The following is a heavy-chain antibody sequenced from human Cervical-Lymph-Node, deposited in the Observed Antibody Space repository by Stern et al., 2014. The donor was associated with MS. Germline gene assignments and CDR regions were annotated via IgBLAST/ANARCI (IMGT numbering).Heavy chain of an antibody. V-gene: IGHV1-46*01. CDR2: INPSGGGT. CDR1: GFTFTSYD. D-gene: IGHD3-22*01. Sequence: VQLVQSGAEVRKPGASVKVSCKASGFTFTSYDIHWVRQAPGQGLEWMGKINPSGGGTSYAQRFQDRVTVTRDTSTNTVYMELSSLRSEDTAVYYCARDSYDSKLRFDFWGQGTLVTVSS. J-gene: IGHJ4*02. CDR3: ARDSYDSKLRFDF.